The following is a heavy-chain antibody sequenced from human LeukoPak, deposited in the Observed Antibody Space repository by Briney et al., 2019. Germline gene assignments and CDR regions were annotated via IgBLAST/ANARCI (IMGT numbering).Heavy chain of an antibody. J-gene: IGHJ4*02. Sequence: PSETLSLTCTVSGGSISRYYWSWIRQPAGKGLEWIGRIYTSGSTNYNPSLKSRVTISVDTSKNQFSLKLNSVTAADTAVYYCARNGYSSGWYPDEIGYWGQGTLVTVSS. CDR1: GGSISRYY. D-gene: IGHD6-19*01. CDR2: IYTSGST. CDR3: ARNGYSSGWYPDEIGY. V-gene: IGHV4-4*07.